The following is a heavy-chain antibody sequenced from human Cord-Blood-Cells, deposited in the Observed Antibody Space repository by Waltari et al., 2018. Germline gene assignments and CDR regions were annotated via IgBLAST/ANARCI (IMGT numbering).Heavy chain of an antibody. CDR2: VDPEESET. V-gene: IGHV1-24*01. Sequence: QVQLVQSGAEVKKPGASVKVSCKVSGYTLTELSMHWVRQAPGKGLEWMGGVDPEESETIYAQKSQGRVTMTEDTSTDTAYMELGSLRSEDTAVYYCATGRLVSGWYDEVGYWGQGTLVTVSS. D-gene: IGHD6-19*01. J-gene: IGHJ4*02. CDR3: ATGRLVSGWYDEVGY. CDR1: GYTLTELS.